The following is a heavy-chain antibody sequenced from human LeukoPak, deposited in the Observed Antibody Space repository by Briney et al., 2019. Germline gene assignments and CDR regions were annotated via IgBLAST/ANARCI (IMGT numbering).Heavy chain of an antibody. CDR3: ARDSNGLGSRYYYGMDV. CDR1: GGSISSGGYY. CDR2: IYYSGST. Sequence: SETLSLTCTVSGGSISSGGYYWSWIRQHPGKGLEWIGYIYYSGSTYYNPSLKSRVTISVDTSKNQFSLKLSSVTAADTAVYYCARDSNGLGSRYYYGMDVWGQGTTVTVSS. V-gene: IGHV4-31*03. D-gene: IGHD3-10*01. J-gene: IGHJ6*02.